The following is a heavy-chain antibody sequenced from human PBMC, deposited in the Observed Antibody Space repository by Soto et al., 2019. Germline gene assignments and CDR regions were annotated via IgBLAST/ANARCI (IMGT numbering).Heavy chain of an antibody. D-gene: IGHD5-12*01. J-gene: IGHJ6*02. Sequence: ASVKVSCKASGYTFTRSGISWVRQAPGQGLEWMGWISTYNGDTNYAQTFQGRVTMTTDTSTSTVHMEVRSLRSDDTAVYYCAREGVAPYYYYGRDVWDQGTPVTVSS. CDR3: AREGVAPYYYYGRDV. V-gene: IGHV1-18*01. CDR1: GYTFTRSG. CDR2: ISTYNGDT.